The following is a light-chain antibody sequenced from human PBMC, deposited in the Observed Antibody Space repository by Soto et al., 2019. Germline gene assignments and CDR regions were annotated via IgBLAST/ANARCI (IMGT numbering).Light chain of an antibody. CDR1: QSVGSN. CDR3: QQYNKWPRT. V-gene: IGKV3-15*01. J-gene: IGKJ1*01. Sequence: EKVMTQSPVTLSVSPGERATLSCRASQSVGSNLAWYQQKPGQAPRLLIYGATTRATGIPARFSGSGSGTDFTLTISRLEPEDFAVYYCQQYNKWPRTFGQGTKVDIK. CDR2: GAT.